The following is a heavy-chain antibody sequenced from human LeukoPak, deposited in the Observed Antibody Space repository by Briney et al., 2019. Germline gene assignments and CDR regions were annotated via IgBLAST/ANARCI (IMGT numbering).Heavy chain of an antibody. CDR2: ISSSGSTI. CDR3: ARMMVGVSRWLDY. Sequence: HPGGSLRLSCAASGFGFSSYEMNWVRQAPRKGLEWVSYISSSGSTIYYADSVKGRFTISRDNAKNSLYLQMNSLRAEDTAVYYCARMMVGVSRWLDYWGQGTLVPVSS. J-gene: IGHJ4*02. D-gene: IGHD1-26*01. V-gene: IGHV3-48*03. CDR1: GFGFSSYE.